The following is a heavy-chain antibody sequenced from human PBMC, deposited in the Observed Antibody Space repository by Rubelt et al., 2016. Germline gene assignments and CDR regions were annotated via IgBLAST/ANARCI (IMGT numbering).Heavy chain of an antibody. Sequence: QVQLQESGPGLVKPSETLSLTCTVSGGSISSYYWSWIRQPPGKGLEWIGYIYYSGSTYYNPSLKSRVTIAVDTSKNQFARKLSSVTAADTAVYYCARSFDSSSPPGHWGQGTLVTVSS. D-gene: IGHD6-6*01. J-gene: IGHJ4*02. V-gene: IGHV4-59*06. CDR2: IYYSGST. CDR1: GGSISSYY. CDR3: ARSFDSSSPPGH.